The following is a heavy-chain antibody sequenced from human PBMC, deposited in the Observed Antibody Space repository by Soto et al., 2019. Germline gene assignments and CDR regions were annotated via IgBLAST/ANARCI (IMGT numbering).Heavy chain of an antibody. CDR2: ISYDGSNK. CDR3: AKDRNDILTGYYYYYGMDV. Sequence: GSLRLSCAASGFTFSSYGMHWVRQAQDKGLEWVAVISYDGSNKYYADSVKGRFTISRDNSKNTLYLQMNSLRAEDTAVYYCAKDRNDILTGYYYYYGMDVWGQGTTVTVSS. J-gene: IGHJ6*02. V-gene: IGHV3-30*18. CDR1: GFTFSSYG. D-gene: IGHD3-9*01.